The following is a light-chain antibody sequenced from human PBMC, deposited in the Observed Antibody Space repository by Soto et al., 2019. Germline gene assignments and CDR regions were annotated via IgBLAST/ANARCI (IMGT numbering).Light chain of an antibody. V-gene: IGKV3-20*01. CDR3: QQYDNSPGYT. J-gene: IGKJ2*01. CDR1: QSVSSRD. CDR2: ATS. Sequence: EIVLTQSPGTLSLSPGERATLSCRASQSVSSRDLAWYQQKPGQAPRLLNYATSSRAAGIPDRFSGSGSGTDFTLTISRLEPEDFAVYYCQQYDNSPGYTFGQGTKLEIK.